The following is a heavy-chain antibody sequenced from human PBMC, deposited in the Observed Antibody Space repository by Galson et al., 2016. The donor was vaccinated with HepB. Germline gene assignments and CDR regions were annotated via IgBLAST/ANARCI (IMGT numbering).Heavy chain of an antibody. CDR3: ASGTTVPFY. D-gene: IGHD4-17*01. CDR1: GFNFNSSG. CDR2: ITKSSSQS. J-gene: IGHJ4*02. V-gene: IGHV3-21*05. Sequence: SLRLSCATSGFNFNSSGIHWVRQAPGKGLEWVSSITKSSSQSYYADFVKGRFTISRDNAKNSVYLQTNSLRVEDTARYYCASGTTVPFYWGQGTLVTVSS.